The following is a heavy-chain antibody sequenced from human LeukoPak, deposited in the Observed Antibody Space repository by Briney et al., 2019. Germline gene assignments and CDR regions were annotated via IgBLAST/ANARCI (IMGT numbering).Heavy chain of an antibody. J-gene: IGHJ4*02. CDR1: GFTVSSNY. CDR3: ARGPIGIAAAGVY. CDR2: IYSGGST. D-gene: IGHD6-13*01. V-gene: IGHV3-66*01. Sequence: PGGSLRLSCAASGFTVSSNYMSWVRQAPGKGLEWVSVIYSGGSTYYADSVKGRFTISRDNAKNSLHLQMNSLRAEDTAVYYCARGPIGIAAAGVYWGQGTLVTVSS.